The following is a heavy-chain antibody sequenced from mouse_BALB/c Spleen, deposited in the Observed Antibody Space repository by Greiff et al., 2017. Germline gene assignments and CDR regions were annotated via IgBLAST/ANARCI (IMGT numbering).Heavy chain of an antibody. CDR1: GYNFTSYW. V-gene: IGHV1-55*01. CDR3: ARGGLHPPEFAY. Sequence: QVQLQQPGAELVKPGTSVKLSCKASGYNFTSYWINWVKLRPGQGLEWIGDIYPGSGSTNYNEKFKSKATLTVDTSSSTAYMQLSSLASEDSALYYCARGGLHPPEFAYWGQWTLVTVSA. J-gene: IGHJ3*01. D-gene: IGHD2-4*01. CDR2: IYPGSGST.